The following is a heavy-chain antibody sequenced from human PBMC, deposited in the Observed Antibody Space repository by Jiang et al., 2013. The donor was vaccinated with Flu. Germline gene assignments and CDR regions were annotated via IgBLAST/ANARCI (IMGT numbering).Heavy chain of an antibody. J-gene: IGHJ2*01. Sequence: PGKGLEWVSYISSSGSTIYYADSVKGRFTISRDNAKNSLYLQMNSLRAEDTAVYYCARDRGVGATISALWYFDLWGRGTLVTVSS. D-gene: IGHD1-26*01. V-gene: IGHV3-11*01. CDR3: ARDRGVGATISALWYFDL. CDR2: ISSSGSTI.